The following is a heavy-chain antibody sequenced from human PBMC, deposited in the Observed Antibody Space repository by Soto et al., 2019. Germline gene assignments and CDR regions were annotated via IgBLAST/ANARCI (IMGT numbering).Heavy chain of an antibody. J-gene: IGHJ4*02. V-gene: IGHV2-5*02. CDR2: LYWDDDK. CDR3: AHSPSADLDCSGGSCYSGFGY. CDR1: GFSLSTSGVG. Sequence: QITLKESGPTLVKPTQTLTLTCTFSGFSLSTSGVGVGWIRQPPGKALEWLALLYWDDDKRYSPSLKSRLTIPKDTSKNQVVLTMTDMDPVDTATYYCAHSPSADLDCSGGSCYSGFGYWGQGTLVTLSS. D-gene: IGHD2-15*01.